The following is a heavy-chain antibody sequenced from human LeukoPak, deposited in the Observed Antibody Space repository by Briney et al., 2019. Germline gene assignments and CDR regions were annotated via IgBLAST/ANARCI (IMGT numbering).Heavy chain of an antibody. CDR1: GGSISSYY. D-gene: IGHD1-26*01. CDR2: IYYSGST. J-gene: IGHJ3*02. V-gene: IGHV4-59*08. Sequence: SETLSLTCTVSGGSISSYYWSWIRQPPGKGLEWIGYIYYSGSTNYNPSPKSRVTISVDTSKNQFSLKLSSVTAADTAVYYCARLREDDAFDIWGQGTMVTVSS. CDR3: ARLREDDAFDI.